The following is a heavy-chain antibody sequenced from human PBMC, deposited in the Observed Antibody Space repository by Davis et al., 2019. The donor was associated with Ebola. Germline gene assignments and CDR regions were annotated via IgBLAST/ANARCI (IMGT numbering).Heavy chain of an antibody. J-gene: IGHJ4*02. V-gene: IGHV4-34*01. D-gene: IGHD3-22*01. CDR3: ARPRYYYDSSGYYGY. CDR2: INHSGST. Sequence: MPSETLSLTCAVYGGSFSGYYWSWIRQHPGKGLEWIGEINHSGSTNYNPSLKSRVTISVDTSKNQFSLKLSSVTAADTAVYYCARPRYYYDSSGYYGYWGQGTLVTVSS. CDR1: GGSFSGYY.